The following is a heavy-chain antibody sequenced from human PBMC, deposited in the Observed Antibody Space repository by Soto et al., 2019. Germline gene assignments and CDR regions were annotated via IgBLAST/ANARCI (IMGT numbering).Heavy chain of an antibody. J-gene: IGHJ4*02. D-gene: IGHD6-6*01. Sequence: GGSLRLSCAASGFTFSSYAMSWVRQAPGKGLEWVSATSGSGGSTYYADSVKGRFTISRDNSKNTLYLQMNSLRAEDTAVYYCAKGTGYSSSCYFDYWGQGTLVTVSS. CDR1: GFTFSSYA. CDR3: AKGTGYSSSCYFDY. V-gene: IGHV3-23*01. CDR2: TSGSGGST.